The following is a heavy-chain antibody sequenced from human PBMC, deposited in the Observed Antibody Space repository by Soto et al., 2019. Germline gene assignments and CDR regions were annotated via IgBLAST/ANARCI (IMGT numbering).Heavy chain of an antibody. D-gene: IGHD3-10*01. Sequence: QVQLVQSGAEVKKPGSSVKVSCKASGDTFSFYTINWVRQAPGLGLEWVGRINPILSMSNYAQKFQGRVTMTEDKSTKTAYMELRSLRSEDTAMYFCATSYGSGYRAFDSWGQGALVTVSS. CDR1: GDTFSFYT. CDR3: ATSYGSGYRAFDS. J-gene: IGHJ4*02. CDR2: INPILSMS. V-gene: IGHV1-69*02.